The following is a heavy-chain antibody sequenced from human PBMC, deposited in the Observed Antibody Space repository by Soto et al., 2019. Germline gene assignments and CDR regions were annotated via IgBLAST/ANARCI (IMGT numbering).Heavy chain of an antibody. D-gene: IGHD3-10*01. V-gene: IGHV1-69*01. CDR3: ARVDYDSTYGFYYYGLDV. CDR2: IIPSLNTA. CDR1: GGTFSSYS. Sequence: QVHLVQSGAEVKKPGSSVRVSCKTSGGTFSSYSFTWVRQAPGQGLEWMGEIIPSLNTANFAQKFQSRVTITADEPTSTVYMDLSSLSPDDTAVYYCARVDYDSTYGFYYYGLDVWGQGTTVTVSS. J-gene: IGHJ6*02.